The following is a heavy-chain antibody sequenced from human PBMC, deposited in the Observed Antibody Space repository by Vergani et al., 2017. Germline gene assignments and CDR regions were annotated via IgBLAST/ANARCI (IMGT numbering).Heavy chain of an antibody. V-gene: IGHV4-34*11. CDR2: IYYSGST. CDR1: GGSFSGYY. J-gene: IGHJ4*02. CDR3: ARYPARGAAAVH. Sequence: QVQLQQWGAGLLKPSETLSLTCAVYGGSFSGYYWSWIRQPPGKGLEWIGYIYYSGSTNYNPSLKSRVTISVDTSKNQFSLKLSSVTAADTAVYYCARYPARGAAAVHWGQGTLVTVSS. D-gene: IGHD6-13*01.